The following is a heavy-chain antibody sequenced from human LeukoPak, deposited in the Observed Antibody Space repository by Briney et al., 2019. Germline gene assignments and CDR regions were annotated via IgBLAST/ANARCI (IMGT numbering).Heavy chain of an antibody. CDR2: IYYSGST. V-gene: IGHV4-39*07. CDR3: ARGEDSSGYYRDDY. J-gene: IGHJ4*02. CDR1: GGSISSSSYY. D-gene: IGHD3-22*01. Sequence: SETLSLTCTVSGGSISSSSYYWGWLRQPPGKGLEWIGSIYYSGSTYYNPSLKSRVTISVDTSKNQFSLKLSSVTAADTAVYYCARGEDSSGYYRDDYWGQGTLVTVSS.